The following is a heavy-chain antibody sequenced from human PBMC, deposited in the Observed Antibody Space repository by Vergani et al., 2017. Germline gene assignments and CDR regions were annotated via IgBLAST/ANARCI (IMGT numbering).Heavy chain of an antibody. D-gene: IGHD3-10*02. CDR2: IYWNDDK. V-gene: IGHV2-5*01. J-gene: IGHJ3*02. Sequence: QITLKESGPTLVKPTQTLTLTCTFSGFSLSTSGVGVGWIRQPPGKALEWLALIYWNDDKRYSPSLKSRLTITKDTSKNQVVLTMTNMDPVDTATYYCARMFGLTPFDIWGQGTMVTVSS. CDR1: GFSLSTSGVG. CDR3: ARMFGLTPFDI.